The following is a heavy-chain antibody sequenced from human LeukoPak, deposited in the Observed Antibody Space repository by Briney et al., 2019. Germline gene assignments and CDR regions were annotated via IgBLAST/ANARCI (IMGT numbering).Heavy chain of an antibody. CDR1: GFTFSSYS. Sequence: GGSLRLSCAASGFTFSSYSMNWVRQAPGKGLEWVSPICSSSSYIYYADSVKGRFTISRDNAKNSLYLQMNSLRAEDTAVYYCARDIEYSGSLYFDYWGQGTLVTVPS. D-gene: IGHD1-26*01. CDR2: ICSSSSYI. J-gene: IGHJ4*02. CDR3: ARDIEYSGSLYFDY. V-gene: IGHV3-21*01.